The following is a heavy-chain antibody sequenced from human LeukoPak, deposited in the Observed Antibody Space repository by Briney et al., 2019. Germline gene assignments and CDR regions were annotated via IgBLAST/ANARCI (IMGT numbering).Heavy chain of an antibody. CDR1: GFTFNNNW. CDR3: AKGDYYGWNYYYYYMDV. J-gene: IGHJ6*03. V-gene: IGHV3-74*01. Sequence: GGSLRLSCVASGFTFNNNWMHWVRQAPGKGLVWVSRINNDGSTTSYADSVKGRFTISRDNSKNTLYLQMNSLRAEDTAVYYCAKGDYYGWNYYYYYMDVWGKGTTVTVSS. CDR2: INNDGSTT. D-gene: IGHD3-10*01.